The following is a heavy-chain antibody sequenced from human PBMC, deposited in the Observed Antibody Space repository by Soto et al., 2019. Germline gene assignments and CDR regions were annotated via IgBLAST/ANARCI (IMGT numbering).Heavy chain of an antibody. CDR2: ISYDGSNK. J-gene: IGHJ4*02. Sequence: GGSLRLSCAASGFTFSSYGMHWVRQAPGKGLEWVAVISYDGSNKYYADSVKGRFTISRDNSKNTLYLQMNSLRAEDTAVYYCAKDHYYDFWSGYYMDYWGQGTLVTVSS. CDR1: GFTFSSYG. CDR3: AKDHYYDFWSGYYMDY. D-gene: IGHD3-3*01. V-gene: IGHV3-30*18.